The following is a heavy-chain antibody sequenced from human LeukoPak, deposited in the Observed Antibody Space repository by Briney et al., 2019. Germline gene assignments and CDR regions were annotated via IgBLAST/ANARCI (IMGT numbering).Heavy chain of an antibody. V-gene: IGHV7-4-1*02. CDR1: GYTFTSYA. Sequence: ASVKVSCKASGYTFTSYAMNWVRQAPGQGLEWMGWINTNTGNPTYDQGFTGRFVFSLDTSVSTAYLQISSLKAEDTAVYYCARERASSSGYCTNGVCYLFDYWGQGTLVTVSS. CDR2: INTNTGNP. CDR3: ARERASSSGYCTNGVCYLFDY. J-gene: IGHJ4*02. D-gene: IGHD2-8*01.